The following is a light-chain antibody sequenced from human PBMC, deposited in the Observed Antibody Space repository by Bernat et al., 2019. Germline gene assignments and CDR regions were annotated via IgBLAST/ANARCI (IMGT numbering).Light chain of an antibody. J-gene: IGLJ3*02. CDR1: NDVRAYNY. Sequence: QSALTQPPSASGSPGQSVTLSCTGNDVRAYNYVSWYQQHPGKAPKLMIYEVTKRPSGVPDRFSGSKSGNTASLTVSGLQSEDEAHYFCSSYAGSNNLVFGGGTKLTVL. CDR2: EVT. CDR3: SSYAGSNNLV. V-gene: IGLV2-8*01.